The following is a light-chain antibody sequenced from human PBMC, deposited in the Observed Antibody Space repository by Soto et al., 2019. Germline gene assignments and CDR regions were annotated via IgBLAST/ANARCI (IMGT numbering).Light chain of an antibody. CDR2: SNN. CDR3: AAWDDSLNGYV. J-gene: IGLJ1*01. CDR1: SSNIGSNT. V-gene: IGLV1-44*01. Sequence: QSVLTQPPSASGTPGQRVTISCSGSSSNIGSNTVNWYQQLPGTAPKLLIYSNNQRPSGVRDRFSGSKSGTSASLAISGLHSEDEADYYCAAWDDSLNGYVFGTGTKLTAL.